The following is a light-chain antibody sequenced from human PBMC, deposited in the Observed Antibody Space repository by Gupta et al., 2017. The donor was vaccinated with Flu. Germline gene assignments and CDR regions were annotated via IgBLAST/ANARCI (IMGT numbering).Light chain of an antibody. CDR2: EVS. CDR3: SSYTSSSTRV. Sequence: QSPLSPPSSVSRSPGPSITISCTGTSSDVGGYNYVSWYQQHPGKAPKLMVDEVSNRAAGVSNRFSGSKSGNTASLTISGLQAEDEADYYCSSYTSSSTRVFGPGTKVTVL. V-gene: IGLV2-14*01. J-gene: IGLJ1*01. CDR1: SSDVGGYNY.